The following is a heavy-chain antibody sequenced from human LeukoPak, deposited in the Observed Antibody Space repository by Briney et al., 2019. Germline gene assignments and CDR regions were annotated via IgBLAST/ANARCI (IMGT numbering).Heavy chain of an antibody. CDR1: GYTFTSYY. Sequence: ASVKASCKASGYTFTSYYMHWVRQAPGQGLEWMGIINPSGGSTSYAQKFQGRVTMTRDMSTSTVYMELSSLRSEDTAVYYCARERTDSSGWPTFDYWGQGTLVTVSS. J-gene: IGHJ4*02. CDR3: ARERTDSSGWPTFDY. V-gene: IGHV1-46*01. D-gene: IGHD6-19*01. CDR2: INPSGGST.